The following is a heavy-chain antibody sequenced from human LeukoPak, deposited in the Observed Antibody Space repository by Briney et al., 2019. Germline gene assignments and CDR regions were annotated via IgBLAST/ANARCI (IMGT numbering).Heavy chain of an antibody. D-gene: IGHD3-10*01. CDR2: IYYSGST. Sequence: SETLSLTCTVSGGSISSYYWSWIRQPPGKGLEWIGYIYYSGSTNYNPSLKSRVTISVDTSKNQFSLKLSSVTAADTAVYYCARKPYYYGSGSYYAKFDYWGQGTLVTVSS. J-gene: IGHJ4*02. V-gene: IGHV4-59*12. CDR3: ARKPYYYGSGSYYAKFDY. CDR1: GGSISSYY.